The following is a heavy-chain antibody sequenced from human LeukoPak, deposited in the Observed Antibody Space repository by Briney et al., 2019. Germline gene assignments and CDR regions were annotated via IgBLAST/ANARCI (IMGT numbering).Heavy chain of an antibody. CDR2: INWNGGST. Sequence: PGGSLRLSCAASGFTFDDYGMSWVRQAPGKGLEWVSGINWNGGSTGYADSAKGRFTISRDNAKNSLYLQMNSLRAEDTALYYCARDNFGSSGYYVYFDYWGRGTLVTVSS. CDR3: ARDNFGSSGYYVYFDY. V-gene: IGHV3-20*04. J-gene: IGHJ4*02. D-gene: IGHD3-22*01. CDR1: GFTFDDYG.